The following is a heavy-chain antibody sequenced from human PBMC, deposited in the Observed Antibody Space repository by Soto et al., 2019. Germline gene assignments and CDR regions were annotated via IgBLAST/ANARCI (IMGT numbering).Heavy chain of an antibody. J-gene: IGHJ6*02. Sequence: QVQLQQWGAGLLKPSETLSLTCAVYGGSFSGYYWSWIRQPPGKGLEWIGEINHSGSTNYNPSLKSRVTISVDTSKNQFSLKLSSVTAADTAVYYCARSGYSYGLMDVWGQGTTVTVSS. D-gene: IGHD5-18*01. CDR1: GGSFSGYY. CDR3: ARSGYSYGLMDV. CDR2: INHSGST. V-gene: IGHV4-34*01.